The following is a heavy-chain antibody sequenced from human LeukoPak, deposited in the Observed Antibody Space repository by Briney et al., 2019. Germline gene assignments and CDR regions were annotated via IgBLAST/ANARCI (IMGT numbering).Heavy chain of an antibody. V-gene: IGHV3-23*01. D-gene: IGHD3-10*01. CDR3: AKASGITMVRGAFDI. J-gene: IGHJ3*02. CDR2: ISGSGGNT. CDR1: GFTISSYA. Sequence: GGSLRLSCAASGFTISSYAMSWVRQAPGKGLEWVSAISGSGGNTYHADSVKGRFTISRDNSKNTLYLQMNSLRVEDTAIYYCAKASGITMVRGAFDIWGQGTMVTVSS.